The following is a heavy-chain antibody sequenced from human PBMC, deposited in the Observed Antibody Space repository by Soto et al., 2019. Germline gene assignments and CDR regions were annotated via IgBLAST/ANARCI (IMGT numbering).Heavy chain of an antibody. D-gene: IGHD3-16*01. J-gene: IGHJ2*01. Sequence: QVQLVQSGAEVKKPGASVTVSCKTSGYPLTDFYIHWVRQAPGQGLEWMPWINPHTGDTNTALKFQGRVTMTRDTSINTAFMGLTRLSSDDTAVYYCAREGGAAPGARREWYLDLWGRGTLVSVSS. CDR3: AREGGAAPGARREWYLDL. V-gene: IGHV1-2*02. CDR1: GYPLTDFY. CDR2: INPHTGDT.